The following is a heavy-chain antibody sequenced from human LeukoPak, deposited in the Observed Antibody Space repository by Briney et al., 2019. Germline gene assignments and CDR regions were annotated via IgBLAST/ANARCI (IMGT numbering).Heavy chain of an antibody. Sequence: PGGSLRLSCAASGFTFSSYSMNWVRQAPGKGLEWVSSIRSSSSYIYYADSVKGRFTISRDNAKNSLYLQMNSLRVEDTAVYYCTRDLMDYDVSTGLHHYYMDVWGQGTTVTVSS. CDR1: GFTFSSYS. J-gene: IGHJ6*02. V-gene: IGHV3-21*01. CDR2: IRSSSSYI. D-gene: IGHD3-9*01. CDR3: TRDLMDYDVSTGLHHYYMDV.